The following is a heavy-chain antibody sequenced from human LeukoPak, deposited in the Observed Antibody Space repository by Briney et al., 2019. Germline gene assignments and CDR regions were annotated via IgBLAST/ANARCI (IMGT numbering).Heavy chain of an antibody. D-gene: IGHD2-15*01. Sequence: ASVKASCKASGYTFTSYGISWVRQAPGQGLEWMGWISAYNGNTNHAQMLQGRVTMTTDTTTSTAYMELSSLRSDDTAVYYRATCSAGSCYPDAFDIWGQGTMVTVSS. CDR1: GYTFTSYG. CDR2: ISAYNGNT. J-gene: IGHJ3*02. CDR3: ATCSAGSCYPDAFDI. V-gene: IGHV1-18*01.